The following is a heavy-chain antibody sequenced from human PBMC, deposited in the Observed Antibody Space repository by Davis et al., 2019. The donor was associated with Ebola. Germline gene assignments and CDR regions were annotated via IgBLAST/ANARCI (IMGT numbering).Heavy chain of an antibody. Sequence: GESLKISCAASGFTFSSYSMNWVRQAPGKGLEWVSYISSSSSYTNYADSVKGRFTLSRDNAKNSLYLQMNSLRAEDTAVYYCAREAMSGWFDPWGRGTLVTVSS. CDR1: GFTFSSYS. J-gene: IGHJ5*02. CDR2: ISSSSSYT. V-gene: IGHV3-21*05. CDR3: AREAMSGWFDP. D-gene: IGHD3-10*01.